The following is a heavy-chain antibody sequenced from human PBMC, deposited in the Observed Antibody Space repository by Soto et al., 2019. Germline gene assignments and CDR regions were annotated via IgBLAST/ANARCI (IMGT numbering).Heavy chain of an antibody. V-gene: IGHV4-59*01. CDR1: GGSISSFY. J-gene: IGHJ5*02. CDR3: ARSFYP. Sequence: QVQLQESGPGLVKPSETLSLTCIVSGGSISSFYWSWIRQPPGKGLEWVGGIYYNGSATYNPSLKSRVTMSVDMSKNHLFLTLNSVTAADTAVYYCARSFYPWGQGTRVTVSS. CDR2: IYYNGSA.